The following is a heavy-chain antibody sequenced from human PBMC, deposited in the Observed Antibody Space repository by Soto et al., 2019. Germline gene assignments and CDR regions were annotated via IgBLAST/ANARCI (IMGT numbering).Heavy chain of an antibody. CDR1: GYTFTSYG. Sequence: ASVKVSCKASGYTFTSYGITWVRQAPGQGLEWMGWISAYNGNTNYAQNLQGRVTMTTDTSTYTAYMELRSLQSDDTAVYYCARDGTAMVPVDYWGQGTLVTVSS. CDR3: ARDGTAMVPVDY. J-gene: IGHJ4*02. V-gene: IGHV1-18*01. D-gene: IGHD5-18*01. CDR2: ISAYNGNT.